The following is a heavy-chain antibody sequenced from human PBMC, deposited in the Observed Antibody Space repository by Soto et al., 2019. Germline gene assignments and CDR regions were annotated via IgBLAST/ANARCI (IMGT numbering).Heavy chain of an antibody. Sequence: SETLSLTCTFSGCSISSGGYYWSWIRQHPGKGLEWIGYIYYSGSTYYNPSLKSRVTISVDTSKNQFSLKLSSVTAADTAVYYCARLSGATSPTFDYWGQGTLVTVSS. D-gene: IGHD1-26*01. CDR2: IYYSGST. J-gene: IGHJ4*02. V-gene: IGHV4-31*03. CDR3: ARLSGATSPTFDY. CDR1: GCSISSGGYY.